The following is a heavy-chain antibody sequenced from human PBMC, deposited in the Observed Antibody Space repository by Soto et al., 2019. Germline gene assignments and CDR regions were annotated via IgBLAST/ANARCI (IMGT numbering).Heavy chain of an antibody. CDR3: AADTARTYYYYGMDV. Sequence: GESLKISCRGPGYSLTSYWIGWVRQMPGKGLEWMGIIYPGDSGDSETKYSPSFQGQVTISVDKSISTAYLQWSSLKASDTAMYYCAADTARTYYYYGMDVWGQGTTVTVSS. V-gene: IGHV5-51*01. J-gene: IGHJ6*02. CDR1: GYSLTSYW. CDR2: IYPGDSGDSET. D-gene: IGHD5-18*01.